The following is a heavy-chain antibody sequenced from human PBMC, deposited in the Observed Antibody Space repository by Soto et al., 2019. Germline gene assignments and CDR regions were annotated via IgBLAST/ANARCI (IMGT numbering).Heavy chain of an antibody. J-gene: IGHJ5*02. D-gene: IGHD6-13*01. Sequence: SETLSLSCTVSGGSISSSSYYWGWIRQPTGKGLEWIGSIYYSGSTYYNPSLKSRVTISVDTSKNQFSLKLSSVTAADTAVYYCARHQRPSSSYVDPWGQGTLVTVS. CDR2: IYYSGST. V-gene: IGHV4-39*01. CDR3: ARHQRPSSSYVDP. CDR1: GGSISSSSYY.